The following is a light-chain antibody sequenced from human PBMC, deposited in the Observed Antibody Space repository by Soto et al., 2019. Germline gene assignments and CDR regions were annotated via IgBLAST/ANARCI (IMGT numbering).Light chain of an antibody. CDR1: QSISSY. CDR2: AAS. Sequence: DIQMTQSPSSLSASVGDRVTITCRASQSISSYLNWYQQKPGKAPKLLIYAASSLQSGVPSRFSGSGSGTDFTLTISSLQPEDFAAYYCQQSSSTPYCFGQGTKLEI. CDR3: QQSSSTPYC. V-gene: IGKV1-39*01. J-gene: IGKJ2*03.